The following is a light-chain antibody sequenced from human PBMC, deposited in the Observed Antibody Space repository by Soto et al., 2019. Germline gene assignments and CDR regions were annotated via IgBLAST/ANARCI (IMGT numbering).Light chain of an antibody. CDR3: QQYDNVPFT. CDR1: QDISNS. CDR2: DAS. Sequence: DIQMTQSPSSLSASVGDRVTITCQATQDISNSLNWYQQRLGKAPKLLICDASNLETGVPSRFSGSGSGKDFTLTISSLQPEDIGTYYCQQYDNVPFTFGPGTKVDI. J-gene: IGKJ3*01. V-gene: IGKV1-33*01.